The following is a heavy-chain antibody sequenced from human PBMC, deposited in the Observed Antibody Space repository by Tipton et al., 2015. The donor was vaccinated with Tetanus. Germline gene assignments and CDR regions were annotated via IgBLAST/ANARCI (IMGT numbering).Heavy chain of an antibody. V-gene: IGHV4-34*01. CDR1: DGSFNAYY. Sequence: TLSLTCGVSDGSFNAYYWSWIRQIPGKGLEWIGEVNQSGSTKYNPSFNSRAAISVDTSKSQFSLDLTSVTAADTGVYYCAGSQWLDGFIFDYWGQGSLVTVAS. J-gene: IGHJ4*02. CDR3: AGSQWLDGFIFDY. D-gene: IGHD6-19*01. CDR2: VNQSGST.